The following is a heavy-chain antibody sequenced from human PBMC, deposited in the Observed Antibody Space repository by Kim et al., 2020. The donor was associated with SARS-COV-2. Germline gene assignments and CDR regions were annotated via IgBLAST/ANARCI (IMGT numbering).Heavy chain of an antibody. D-gene: IGHD1-26*01. CDR3: AREDVGY. J-gene: IGHJ4*02. V-gene: IGHV3-53*01. Sequence: YNADPVKSRFAISRDNAKNALYLQMSSLRAGDTAVYYCAREDVGYWGQRTLVTVSS.